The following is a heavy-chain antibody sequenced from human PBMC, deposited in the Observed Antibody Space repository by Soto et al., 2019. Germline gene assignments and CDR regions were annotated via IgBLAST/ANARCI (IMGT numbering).Heavy chain of an antibody. CDR1: GGSISSGGYY. V-gene: IGHV4-31*03. D-gene: IGHD1-26*01. CDR3: ARGWELLRAYFGY. CDR2: IYYSGST. Sequence: QVQLQESGPGLVKPSQTLSLTCTVSGGSISSGGYYWSWILQHPGKGLEWIGNIYYSGSTYYNPSLKSRVTITVDTSKNQCVLKLSTVTAANTAVYYCARGWELLRAYFGYRGQGTLVTVST. J-gene: IGHJ4*02.